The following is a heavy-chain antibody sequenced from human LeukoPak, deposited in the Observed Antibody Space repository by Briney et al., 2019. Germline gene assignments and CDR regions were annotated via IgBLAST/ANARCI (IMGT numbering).Heavy chain of an antibody. CDR1: GFSFSDYG. CDR3: ARDPDGDYDFDY. D-gene: IGHD4-17*01. Sequence: GGSLRLSCAASGFSFSDYGMNWVRRAPGKGLEWLSHINSNGAVISYADSVKGRFTISRDTAKSSLYLQMNSLKIEDTAIYFCARDPDGDYDFDYWGQGTLVTVSS. CDR2: INSNGAVI. J-gene: IGHJ4*02. V-gene: IGHV3-48*01.